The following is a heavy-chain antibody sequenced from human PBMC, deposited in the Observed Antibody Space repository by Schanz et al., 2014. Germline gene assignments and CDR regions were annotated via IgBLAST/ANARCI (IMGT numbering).Heavy chain of an antibody. J-gene: IGHJ3*02. CDR1: GYTLSAYS. Sequence: QVQLVQSGAEMKKPGASVKVSCKASGYTLSAYSLHWVRQAPGQGLEWMGRIIPIHGIVNYAQRFQDRVRITADKSTSTAYMELRSLRSDDTALYYCTRGGYSYALSAFDIWGQGTMVTVSS. V-gene: IGHV1-69*09. D-gene: IGHD5-18*01. CDR2: IIPIHGIV. CDR3: TRGGYSYALSAFDI.